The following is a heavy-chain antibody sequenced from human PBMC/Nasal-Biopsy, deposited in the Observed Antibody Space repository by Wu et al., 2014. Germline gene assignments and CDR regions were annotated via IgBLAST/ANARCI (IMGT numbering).Heavy chain of an antibody. D-gene: IGHD6-19*01. CDR2: ISSSSSTI. CDR3: AGNIAVAGRGFDY. CDR1: GFTFSSYS. V-gene: IGHV3-48*02. Sequence: LRLSCAASGFTFSSYSMNWVRQAPGKGLEWVSYISSSSSTIYYADSVKGRFTISRDNAKNSLYLQMNSLRDEDTAVYYCAGNIAVAGRGFDYWGQGTLVTVSS. J-gene: IGHJ4*02.